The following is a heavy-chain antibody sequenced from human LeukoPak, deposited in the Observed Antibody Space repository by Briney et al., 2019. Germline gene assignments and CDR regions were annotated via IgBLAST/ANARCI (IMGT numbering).Heavy chain of an antibody. CDR3: ARHRPGERRFDP. J-gene: IGHJ5*02. D-gene: IGHD3-16*01. V-gene: IGHV4-59*08. CDR2: INYSGST. Sequence: PSETLSLTCAVSGGXIRNDYWSWIRQPPGKGLEWIAYINYSGSTNYNPSLESRVTISVDTSKNLFSLKFTSVTAADTAVYYCARHRPGERRFDPWGQGSLVTVSS. CDR1: GGXIRNDY.